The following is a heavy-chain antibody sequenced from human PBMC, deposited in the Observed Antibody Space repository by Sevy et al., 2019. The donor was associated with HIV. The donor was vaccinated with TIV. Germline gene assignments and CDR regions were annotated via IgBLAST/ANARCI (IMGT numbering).Heavy chain of an antibody. D-gene: IGHD2-2*01. J-gene: IGHJ5*02. CDR1: GFTFGSYW. Sequence: GGSLRLSCAASGFTFGSYWMSWVRQAPGKGLEWVANIKQDGSEKHYVDSVKGRFTISRYNAQNSLYLQMISLRVEDTAVYYCARGGDVVVPNWFDPWGQGTLVTVSS. V-gene: IGHV3-7*01. CDR3: ARGGDVVVPNWFDP. CDR2: IKQDGSEK.